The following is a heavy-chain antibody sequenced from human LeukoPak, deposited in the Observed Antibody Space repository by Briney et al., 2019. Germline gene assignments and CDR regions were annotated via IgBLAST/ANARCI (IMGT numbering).Heavy chain of an antibody. D-gene: IGHD3-9*01. CDR1: GGSISSYY. V-gene: IGHV4-59*01. CDR2: IYYSGAT. J-gene: IGHJ6*02. CDR3: ARDLLTGRYGMDV. Sequence: PSETLSLTCTVSGGSISSYYWTWIRQPPGKGLEWIGFIYYSGATNYNPSLKSRVTISLDTSKNQFSLRLSSVTAADTAVYYCARDLLTGRYGMDVWGQGTTVTVSS.